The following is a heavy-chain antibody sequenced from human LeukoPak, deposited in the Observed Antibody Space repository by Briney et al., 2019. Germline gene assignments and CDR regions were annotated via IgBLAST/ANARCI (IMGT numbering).Heavy chain of an antibody. CDR3: AREGSSYSMDV. CDR2: INSDGTST. CDR1: GFTVSSNY. Sequence: GGSLRLSCAASGFTVSSNYMSWVRQAPGKGLVWVSRINSDGTSTTYADSVKGRFTISRDNAKNTLYLQMNRLGAEDTAVYYCAREGSSYSMDVRGQGTTVTVSS. V-gene: IGHV3-74*01. J-gene: IGHJ6*02.